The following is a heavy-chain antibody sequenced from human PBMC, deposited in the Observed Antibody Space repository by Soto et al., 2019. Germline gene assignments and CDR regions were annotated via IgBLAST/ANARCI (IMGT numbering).Heavy chain of an antibody. CDR2: IYSGGST. Sequence: EVQLVESGGGLVQPGGSLRLSCAASGFTVSSNYMSWVRQAPGKGLEWVSVIYSGGSTYYADSVKGRFTISRDNSKNTLYLQMNSLRAEDTAVYYCASSVGSGYYERGRISYYYYYMDVWGKGTTVTVSS. J-gene: IGHJ6*03. CDR1: GFTVSSNY. D-gene: IGHD3-22*01. CDR3: ASSVGSGYYERGRISYYYYYMDV. V-gene: IGHV3-66*01.